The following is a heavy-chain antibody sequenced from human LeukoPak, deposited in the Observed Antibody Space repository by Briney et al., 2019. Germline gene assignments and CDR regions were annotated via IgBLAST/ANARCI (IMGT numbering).Heavy chain of an antibody. D-gene: IGHD6-13*01. J-gene: IGHJ6*03. V-gene: IGHV1-2*02. CDR2: INPNSGGT. Sequence: ASVKVSCKASGYTFTGYYMHWVRQAPGQGLEWMGWINPNSGGTNYAQKFQGRVTMTRDTSISTAYMELSRLRSDDTAVYYCARGPRGIAAAAMYMDAWGKGTTVTVSS. CDR1: GYTFTGYY. CDR3: ARGPRGIAAAAMYMDA.